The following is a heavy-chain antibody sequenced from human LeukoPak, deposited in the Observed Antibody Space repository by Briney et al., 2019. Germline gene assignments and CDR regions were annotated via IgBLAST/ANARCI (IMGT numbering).Heavy chain of an antibody. J-gene: IGHJ4*02. CDR3: TCGYYSRGDY. D-gene: IGHD3-22*01. V-gene: IGHV4-39*01. CDR2: IYYSGNT. CDR1: GGSISSSSYY. Sequence: SETLSLTCNVSGGSISSSSYYWGWIRQPAGKGLEWVGTIYYSGNTYYNPSLKGRATISVDTPKNQFSLKLTSVTAADTAVYYCTCGYYSRGDYWGQGTLVTVSS.